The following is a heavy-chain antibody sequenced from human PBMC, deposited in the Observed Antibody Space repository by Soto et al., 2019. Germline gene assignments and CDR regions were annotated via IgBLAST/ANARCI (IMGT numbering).Heavy chain of an antibody. J-gene: IGHJ6*02. V-gene: IGHV4-39*01. D-gene: IGHD2-8*02. CDR2: IYYSGST. CDR1: GGSISSSSYY. CDR3: ARLGTDYYGMDV. Sequence: PSETLSLTCTVSGGSISSSSYYWGWIRQPPGKGLEWIGSIYYSGSTYYNPSLKSRVTISVDTSKNQFSLKLSSVTAADTAVYYCARLGTDYYGMDVWGQGTTVTV.